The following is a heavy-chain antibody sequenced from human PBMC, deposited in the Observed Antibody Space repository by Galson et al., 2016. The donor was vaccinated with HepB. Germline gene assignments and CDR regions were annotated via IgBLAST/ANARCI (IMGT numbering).Heavy chain of an antibody. CDR1: GFTFSSSA. Sequence: SLRLSCAASGFTFSSSALFWVRQAPGKGLQWVSAISGGGDRTFYADSVKGRFTISRDNSKNALYLQMHSLRAADTALYYCEDRRADYSVAWGQGTLVTVAS. CDR2: ISGGGDRT. J-gene: IGHJ5*02. V-gene: IGHV3-23*01. CDR3: EDRRADYSVA. D-gene: IGHD2-15*01.